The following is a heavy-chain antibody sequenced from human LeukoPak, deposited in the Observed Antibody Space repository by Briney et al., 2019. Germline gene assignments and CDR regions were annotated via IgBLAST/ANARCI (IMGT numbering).Heavy chain of an antibody. J-gene: IGHJ4*02. CDR1: GYTFTSYY. CDR3: ARDSYDSSGYYHY. D-gene: IGHD3-22*01. V-gene: IGHV1-46*01. Sequence: ASVKVSCKASGYTFTSYYMHWVRQTPGQGLEWMGIINPSGGSTSYAHKFQGRVTMTRDTSTSAVYMELSSLRSEDTAVYYYARDSYDSSGYYHYWGQGTLVTVSS. CDR2: INPSGGST.